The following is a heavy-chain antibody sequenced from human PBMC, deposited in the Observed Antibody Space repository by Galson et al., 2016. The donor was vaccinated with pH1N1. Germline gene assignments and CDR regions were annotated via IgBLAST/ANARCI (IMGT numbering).Heavy chain of an antibody. CDR3: AKEIQRGSYGMDV. CDR1: GYSFHDYT. J-gene: IGHJ6*02. Sequence: SLRLSCAASGYSFHDYTMHWVRQSPGKGLEWVSLVNWDGTSTYYADYVRGRFTVSRDNSKNSLYLQMNSLRSEDTALYYCAKEIQRGSYGMDVWGRGTTGTVFS. V-gene: IGHV3-43*01. CDR2: VNWDGTST.